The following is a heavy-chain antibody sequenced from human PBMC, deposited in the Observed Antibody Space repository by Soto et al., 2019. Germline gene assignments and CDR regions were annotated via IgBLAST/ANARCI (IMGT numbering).Heavy chain of an antibody. J-gene: IGHJ5*02. CDR2: IYYSGST. CDR1: GGSISSSSYY. Sequence: PSETLSLTCTVSGGSISSSSYYWGWIRQPPGKGLEWIGSIYYSGSTYYNPSLKSRVTISVDTSKNQFSLKLSSVTAADTAVYYCARHRGIGILTGYGWFDPWGQGTLVTVSS. V-gene: IGHV4-39*01. D-gene: IGHD3-9*01. CDR3: ARHRGIGILTGYGWFDP.